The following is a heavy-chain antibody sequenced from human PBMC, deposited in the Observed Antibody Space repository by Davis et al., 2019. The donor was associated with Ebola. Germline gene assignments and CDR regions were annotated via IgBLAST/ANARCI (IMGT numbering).Heavy chain of an antibody. CDR2: IFPGDSDT. CDR3: ARQSVAGIIDY. Sequence: GESLKISCKDSEDSFTSYWIVWVRQMPGKGLECMGIIFPGDSDTRYSLSFQGQVTISADKSISTAYLQWSSLKASDTAMYYCARQSVAGIIDYWDQGTLVTVSS. CDR1: EDSFTSYW. J-gene: IGHJ4*02. V-gene: IGHV5-51*01. D-gene: IGHD6-19*01.